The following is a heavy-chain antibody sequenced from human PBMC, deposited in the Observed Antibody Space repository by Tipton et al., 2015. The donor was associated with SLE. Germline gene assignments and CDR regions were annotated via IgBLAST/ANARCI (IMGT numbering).Heavy chain of an antibody. J-gene: IGHJ6*02. D-gene: IGHD3-3*01. CDR1: GGSISSGGYY. CDR3: ARHMELRFLEWLPLGMDV. Sequence: LRLSCTVSGGSISSGGYYWSWIRQHPGKGLEWIGYIYYSGSTYYNPSLKSRVTISVDTSKNQFSLKLSSVTAADTAVYYCARHMELRFLEWLPLGMDVWGQGTTVTVSS. V-gene: IGHV4-31*02. CDR2: IYYSGST.